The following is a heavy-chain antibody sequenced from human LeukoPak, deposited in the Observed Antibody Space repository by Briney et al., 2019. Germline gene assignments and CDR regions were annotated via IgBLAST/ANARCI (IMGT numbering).Heavy chain of an antibody. Sequence: SETLSLTCTVSGGSISSYYWSWIRQPPGKGLEWIGYIYYSGSTNYNPSLKSRVTISVDTSKNQFSLKLSSVTAADTAVYYCARDSGSYSYNWFDPWGQGTLVTVSS. CDR1: GGSISSYY. CDR2: IYYSGST. D-gene: IGHD1-26*01. CDR3: ARDSGSYSYNWFDP. J-gene: IGHJ5*02. V-gene: IGHV4-59*01.